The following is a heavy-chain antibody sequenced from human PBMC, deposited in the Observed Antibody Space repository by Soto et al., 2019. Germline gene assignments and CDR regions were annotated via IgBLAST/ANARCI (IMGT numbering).Heavy chain of an antibody. Sequence: DVELLESGGGLVQPGGSLRLSCAASGFTFSNYEMNWVRQAPGKGLEWLAYISTSGSHIYYADSVKGRFTISRDDAKNSLYLQMNNLRAEDTAVYYCARESLRFLEWSFDYWGQGTLVTVSS. CDR2: ISTSGSHI. V-gene: IGHV3-48*03. D-gene: IGHD3-3*01. CDR1: GFTFSNYE. J-gene: IGHJ4*02. CDR3: ARESLRFLEWSFDY.